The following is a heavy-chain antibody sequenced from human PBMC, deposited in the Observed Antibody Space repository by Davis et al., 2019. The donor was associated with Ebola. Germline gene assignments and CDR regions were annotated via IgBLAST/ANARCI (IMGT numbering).Heavy chain of an antibody. J-gene: IGHJ6*02. V-gene: IGHV1-69*04. Sequence: SVKVSCKASGGTFSSYAISWVRQAPGQGLEWMGRIIPILGIANYAQKFQGRVTITADKSTSTAYMELSSLRSEDTAVYNCARVRAAAGTRGMDVWGQGTTVTVSS. CDR1: GGTFSSYA. CDR2: IIPILGIA. CDR3: ARVRAAAGTRGMDV. D-gene: IGHD6-13*01.